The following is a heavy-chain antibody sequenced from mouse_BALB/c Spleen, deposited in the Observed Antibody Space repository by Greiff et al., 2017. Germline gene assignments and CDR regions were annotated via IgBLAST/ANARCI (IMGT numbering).Heavy chain of an antibody. CDR2: ISSGSSTI. J-gene: IGHJ2*01. V-gene: IGHV5-17*02. CDR1: GFTFSSFG. CDR3: ARSGVTGNYFDY. Sequence: DVKLVESGGGLVQPGGSRKLSCAASGFTFSSFGMHWVRQAPEKGLEWVAYISSGSSTIYYADTVKGRFTISRDNPKNTLFLQMTSLRSEDTAMYYCARSGVTGNYFDYWGQGTTLTVSS. D-gene: IGHD4-1*01.